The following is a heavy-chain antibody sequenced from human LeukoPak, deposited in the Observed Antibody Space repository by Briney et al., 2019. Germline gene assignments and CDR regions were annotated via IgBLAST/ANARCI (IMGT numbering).Heavy chain of an antibody. CDR1: GYTFTGYY. Sequence: ASVKVSCKASGYTFTGYYMHWVRQAPGQGLEWMGWINPNSGGTNYAQKLQGRVTMTTDTSTSTAYMELRSLRSDDTAVYYCARGHSGATGYYYYYMDVWGEGTTVTISS. CDR2: INPNSGGT. J-gene: IGHJ6*03. D-gene: IGHD2-15*01. V-gene: IGHV1-2*02. CDR3: ARGHSGATGYYYYYMDV.